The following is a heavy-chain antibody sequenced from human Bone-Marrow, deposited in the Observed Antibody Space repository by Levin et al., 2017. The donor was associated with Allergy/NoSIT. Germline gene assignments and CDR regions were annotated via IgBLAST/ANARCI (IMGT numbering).Heavy chain of an antibody. CDR3: AKEGDLVMVRGVITSGFFDY. D-gene: IGHD3-10*01. J-gene: IGHJ4*02. V-gene: IGHV3-23*01. CDR2: ISGSGGST. CDR1: GFTFSSYA. Sequence: GGSLRLSCAASGFTFSSYAMSWVRQAPGKGLEWVSAISGSGGSTYYADSVKGRFTISRDNSKNTLYLQMNSLRAEDTAVYYCAKEGDLVMVRGVITSGFFDYWGQGTLVTVSS.